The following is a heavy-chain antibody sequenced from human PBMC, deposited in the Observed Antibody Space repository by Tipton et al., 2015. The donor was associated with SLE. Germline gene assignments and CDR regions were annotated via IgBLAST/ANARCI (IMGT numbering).Heavy chain of an antibody. Sequence: QSGPEVKKPGASVKVSCKASGYTFTSFEINWVRQAPGQGLEWMGWMDPNSGNTGYAQKFKGRVTMTRNTSISTAYMEFSSLRSDDTALYYCARALIAAAAMIRSDMDVWGKGTTVTVSS. CDR2: MDPNSGNT. CDR3: ARALIAAAAMIRSDMDV. CDR1: GYTFTSFE. V-gene: IGHV1-8*01. D-gene: IGHD6-13*01. J-gene: IGHJ6*03.